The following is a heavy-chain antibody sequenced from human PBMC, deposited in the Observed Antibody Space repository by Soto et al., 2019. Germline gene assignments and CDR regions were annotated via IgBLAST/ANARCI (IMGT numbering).Heavy chain of an antibody. CDR3: ARDNILEVEKYFDL. D-gene: IGHD3-22*01. CDR2: ISYDGNGK. J-gene: IGHJ4*02. Sequence: GGSLRLSCAASGFTFTSYAMHWVRQAPGKGLEWVAVISYDGNGKYYADSVKGRFTISRDNSKNTLYLQMNSLRAEDTAVYFCARDNILEVEKYFDLWGQGTLVTVSS. CDR1: GFTFTSYA. V-gene: IGHV3-30-3*01.